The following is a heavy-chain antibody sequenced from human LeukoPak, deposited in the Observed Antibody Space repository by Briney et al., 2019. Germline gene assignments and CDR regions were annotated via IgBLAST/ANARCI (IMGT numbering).Heavy chain of an antibody. Sequence: GGSLRLSCAAYGFTFSYYAMRWVRQAPGKGREWVSAINLGGDTYYADSVKGRFTMSRDNSNKTLYLQMNSLRAGDTAVYSCAKGGDTSSRGRGRYWGQGTLVTVSS. D-gene: IGHD2-21*02. CDR1: GFTFSYYA. V-gene: IGHV3-23*01. J-gene: IGHJ4*02. CDR2: INLGGDT. CDR3: AKGGDTSSRGRGRY.